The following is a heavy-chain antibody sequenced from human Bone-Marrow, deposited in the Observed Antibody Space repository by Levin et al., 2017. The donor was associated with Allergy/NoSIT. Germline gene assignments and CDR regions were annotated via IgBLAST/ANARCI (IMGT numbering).Heavy chain of an antibody. J-gene: IGHJ6*03. D-gene: IGHD3-3*01. CDR3: ARDRVGRSGYYIIPRGYYYMDV. Sequence: GESLKISCKASGYTFTSYGISWVRQAPGQGLEWMGWISAYNGNTNYAQKLQGRVTMTTDTSTSTAYMELRSLRSDDTAVYYCARDRVGRSGYYIIPRGYYYMDVWGKGTTVTVSS. CDR1: GYTFTSYG. CDR2: ISAYNGNT. V-gene: IGHV1-18*01.